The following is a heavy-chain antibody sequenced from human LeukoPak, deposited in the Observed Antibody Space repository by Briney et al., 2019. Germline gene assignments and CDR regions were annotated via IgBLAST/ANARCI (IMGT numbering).Heavy chain of an antibody. D-gene: IGHD5-12*01. CDR1: GGTFSSYA. Sequence: SVKVSCKASGGTFSSYAISWVRQAPGQGLEWMGGIIPIFGTANYAQKFQGRVTITADESTSTAYMELSSLRSEDTAVYYCARVNSGYGQPIPHYYYYGMDVWGQGTTVTVSS. J-gene: IGHJ6*02. CDR3: ARVNSGYGQPIPHYYYYGMDV. CDR2: IIPIFGTA. V-gene: IGHV1-69*01.